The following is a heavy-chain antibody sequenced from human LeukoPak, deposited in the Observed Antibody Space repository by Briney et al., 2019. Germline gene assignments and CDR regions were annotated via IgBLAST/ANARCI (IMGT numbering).Heavy chain of an antibody. Sequence: TGGSLRLSCAASGFTVSSYAMSWVRQAPGKGLEWVSAISGSGGSTYYADSVKGRFTISRDNSKNTLYLQMNSLRAEDTAVYYCAKDPVEVDTASFDPWGQGTLVTVSS. V-gene: IGHV3-23*01. CDR2: ISGSGGST. J-gene: IGHJ5*02. CDR1: GFTVSSYA. D-gene: IGHD5-18*01. CDR3: AKDPVEVDTASFDP.